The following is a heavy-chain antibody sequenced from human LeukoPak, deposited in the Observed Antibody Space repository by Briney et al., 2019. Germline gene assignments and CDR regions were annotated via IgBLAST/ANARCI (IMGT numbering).Heavy chain of an antibody. CDR1: GGSISSGDYY. V-gene: IGHV4-30-4*01. CDR3: ARSGSYPVGFDP. Sequence: SQTLSLTCTVSGGSISSGDYYWSWIRQPPGKGLEWIGYIYYSGSTYYNPSLKSRVTISVDTSKNQFSLKLSSVTAADTAVYYCARSGSYPVGFDPWGLGTLVTVSS. D-gene: IGHD1-26*01. CDR2: IYYSGST. J-gene: IGHJ5*02.